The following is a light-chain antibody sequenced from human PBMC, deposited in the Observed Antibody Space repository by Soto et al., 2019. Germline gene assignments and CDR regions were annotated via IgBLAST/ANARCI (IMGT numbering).Light chain of an antibody. CDR2: DVT. J-gene: IGLJ1*01. Sequence: VLTQPRSVSGSPGRSVTISCTGTSSDVGGYNYVSWYQQHPGKAPKLMIYDVTKRPSGVPDRFSGSKSGNTASLTISGLQAEDEADYYCCSYTGSYTFNYVFGTGTKVTVL. V-gene: IGLV2-11*01. CDR1: SSDVGGYNY. CDR3: CSYTGSYTFNYV.